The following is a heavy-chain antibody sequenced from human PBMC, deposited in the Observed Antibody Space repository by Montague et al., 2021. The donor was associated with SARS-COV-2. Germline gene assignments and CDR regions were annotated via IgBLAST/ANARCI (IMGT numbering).Heavy chain of an antibody. J-gene: IGHJ4*02. CDR1: GFSFSNYA. CDR2: ISYGGINK. D-gene: IGHD3-10*01. Sequence: YLSLSCSASGFSFSNYAIHWVRQAPGKGLEWVAIISYGGINKNYAESVKGRFTISRDNSKNTVYLQMNSLRPEDTAVYYCARDAMVWGYGRNEFDYWGQGTLVTVSS. CDR3: ARDAMVWGYGRNEFDY. V-gene: IGHV3-30-3*01.